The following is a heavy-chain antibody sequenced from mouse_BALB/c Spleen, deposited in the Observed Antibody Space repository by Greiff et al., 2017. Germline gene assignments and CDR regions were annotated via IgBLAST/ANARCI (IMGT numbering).Heavy chain of an antibody. CDR2: IDPENGDT. J-gene: IGHJ2*01. CDR3: NAGGEVY. V-gene: IGHV14-4*02. CDR1: GFNIKDYY. D-gene: IGHD1-1*02. Sequence: EVQLQQSGAELVRSGASVKLSCTASGFNIKDYYMHWVKQRPEQGLEWIGWIDPENGDTEYAPKFQGKATMTADTSSNTAYLQLSSLTSEDTAVYYCNAGGEVYWGQGTTLTVSS.